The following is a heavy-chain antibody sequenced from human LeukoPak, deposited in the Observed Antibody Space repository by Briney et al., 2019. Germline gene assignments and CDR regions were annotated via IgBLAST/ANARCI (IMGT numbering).Heavy chain of an antibody. CDR2: IRYDGSNK. CDR1: GFTFSIYG. D-gene: IGHD2-2*01. V-gene: IGHV3-30*02. Sequence: GGSLRLSCAASGFTFSIYGMHWVRQAPGKGLEWVAFIRYDGSNKYYADSVKGRFTISRDNSKNTLYLQTNSLRAEDMAVYYCAKERTLYYYYMDVWGKGTTVTVSS. CDR3: AKERTLYYYYMDV. J-gene: IGHJ6*03.